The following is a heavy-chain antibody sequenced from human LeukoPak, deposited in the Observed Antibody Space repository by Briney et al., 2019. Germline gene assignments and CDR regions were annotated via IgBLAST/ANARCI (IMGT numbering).Heavy chain of an antibody. CDR3: AREEHYRRYFAL. J-gene: IGHJ2*01. Sequence: GGSLRLSCPASGFTVSTNYMSWVRQAPGKGLEWVSVSYSGGSSYYADSVKGRFTISRDNSKNTLYLQMNSLRAEDTAVYFCAREEHYRRYFALWGRGALVTVSS. V-gene: IGHV3-53*01. D-gene: IGHD3-16*02. CDR1: GFTVSTNY. CDR2: SYSGGSS.